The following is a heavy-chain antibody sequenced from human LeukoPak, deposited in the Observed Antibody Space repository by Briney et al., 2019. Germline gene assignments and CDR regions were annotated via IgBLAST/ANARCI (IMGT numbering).Heavy chain of an antibody. J-gene: IGHJ6*03. D-gene: IGHD5-18*01. Sequence: GGSLRLSCAASGFTFDDYSMSWVRQAPGKGLEWVSGINWNGGRTGYADSVKGRFTISRDNAKNSLYLQMNSLRAEDTALYYCARDKGDTLNYYYYYHMDVWGKGTTVTVSS. V-gene: IGHV3-20*04. CDR2: INWNGGRT. CDR1: GFTFDDYS. CDR3: ARDKGDTLNYYYYYHMDV.